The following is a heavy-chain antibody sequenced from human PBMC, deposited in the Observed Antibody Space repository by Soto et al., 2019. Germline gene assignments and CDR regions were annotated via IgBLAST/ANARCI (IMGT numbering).Heavy chain of an antibody. Sequence: QVQLVESGGGVVQPGGSLRLSCAASGFIFSNYGMQWFRQAPGKGLEWVAVVSWDGKAQYYADSVKGRFTISRDNSGDTLSLQMNSLRPDGTAVYYCVKEATVQAAHHFDYWGQGTLVTVSS. CDR1: GFIFSNYG. CDR2: VSWDGKAQ. CDR3: VKEATVQAAHHFDY. V-gene: IGHV3-30*18. D-gene: IGHD2-2*01. J-gene: IGHJ4*02.